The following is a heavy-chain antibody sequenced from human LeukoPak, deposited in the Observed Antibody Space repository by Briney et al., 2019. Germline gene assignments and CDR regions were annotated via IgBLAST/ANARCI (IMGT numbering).Heavy chain of an antibody. CDR1: GFTFSSYS. CDR3: ARDLLDYDILTGYYDNDAFDI. V-gene: IGHV3-21*01. D-gene: IGHD3-9*01. J-gene: IGHJ3*02. CDR2: ISSSSSYI. Sequence: GGSLRLSCAASGFTFSSYSMNWVRQAPGKGLEWVLSISSSSSYIYYADSVKGRFTISRDNAKNSLYLQMISLRAEDTAVYYCARDLLDYDILTGYYDNDAFDIWGQGTMVSVSS.